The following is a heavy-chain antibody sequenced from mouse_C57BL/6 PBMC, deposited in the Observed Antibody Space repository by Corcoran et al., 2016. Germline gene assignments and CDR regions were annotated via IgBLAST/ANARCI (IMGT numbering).Heavy chain of an antibody. Sequence: QIQLVQSGPELKKPGETVKISCKASGYTFTTYGMSWVKQAPGKGLKWMGWINTYSGVPTYADDFKGRFAFSLETSASTAYLQINNLKNEDTATYFCARGGSDYYAMDYWGQGTSVTVSS. CDR2: INTYSGVP. V-gene: IGHV9-3*01. J-gene: IGHJ4*01. CDR3: ARGGSDYYAMDY. CDR1: GYTFTTYG.